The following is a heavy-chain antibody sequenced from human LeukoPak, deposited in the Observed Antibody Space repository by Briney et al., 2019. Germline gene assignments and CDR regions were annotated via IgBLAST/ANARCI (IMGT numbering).Heavy chain of an antibody. CDR3: ATAVELRGSYYGGFDY. CDR1: GYTLTELS. J-gene: IGHJ4*02. V-gene: IGHV1-24*01. CDR2: FDPEDGET. Sequence: GASVKVSCKVSGYTLTELSMHWVRQAPGKGLEWMGGFDPEDGETIYAQKFQGRVTMTEDTSTDTAYMELSSLRSEDTAVYYCATAVELRGSYYGGFDYWGQGTLVTVSS. D-gene: IGHD1-26*01.